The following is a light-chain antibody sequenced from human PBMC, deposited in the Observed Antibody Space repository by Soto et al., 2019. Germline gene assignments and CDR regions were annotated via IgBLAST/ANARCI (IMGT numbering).Light chain of an antibody. J-gene: IGKJ1*01. CDR3: QQYFSFPWT. Sequence: DIVMTQSPDSLAVSLGERATINCKSSQSVLYSSNNKNYLAWYQQRPGQPPNLLIYWASTRESGVPDRFSGSGSGTDFTLTISSLQAEDVVIYYCQQYFSFPWTFGQGTKVEIK. V-gene: IGKV4-1*01. CDR2: WAS. CDR1: QSVLYSSNNKNY.